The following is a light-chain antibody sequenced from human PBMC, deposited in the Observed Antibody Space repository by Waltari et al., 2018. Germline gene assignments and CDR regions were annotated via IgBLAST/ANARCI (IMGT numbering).Light chain of an antibody. Sequence: ELVMTQSPATLSLSPGERATLSCRASQSVSSNIAWYQQKPGQAPRLLIYGASTRATGIPARFSGSGSGTEFTLTISSLQSEDFAVYYCQQYNNWPNTFGGGTKVEIK. CDR3: QQYNNWPNT. V-gene: IGKV3-15*01. CDR2: GAS. CDR1: QSVSSN. J-gene: IGKJ4*01.